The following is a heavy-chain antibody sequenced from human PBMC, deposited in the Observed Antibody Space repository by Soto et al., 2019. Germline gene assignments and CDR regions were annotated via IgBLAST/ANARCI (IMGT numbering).Heavy chain of an antibody. D-gene: IGHD4-17*01. J-gene: IGHJ4*02. CDR3: ARAQVYGDYDY. CDR2: INAGNGNT. V-gene: IGHV1-3*01. CDR1: GYTFTSYA. Sequence: ASVKVSCKASGYTFTSYAMHWVRQAPGQRLEWMGWINAGNGNTKYSQNFQGRVTITRDTSASTAYMELSSLRSEDAAVYYCARAQVYGDYDYWGQGTLVTVSS.